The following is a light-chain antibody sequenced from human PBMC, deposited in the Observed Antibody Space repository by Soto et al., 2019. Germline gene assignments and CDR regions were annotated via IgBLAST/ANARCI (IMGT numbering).Light chain of an antibody. Sequence: EIVMTQSPATLSVSPGERATLSCRASQSVSSNLAWYQQKPGQAPRLLIYGVSTRATGIPTRFSGSGSGTEFTLTISSLQSEDFAVYYCQEYDGAPITFGLGTRLEIK. J-gene: IGKJ5*01. CDR2: GVS. V-gene: IGKV3-15*01. CDR3: QEYDGAPIT. CDR1: QSVSSN.